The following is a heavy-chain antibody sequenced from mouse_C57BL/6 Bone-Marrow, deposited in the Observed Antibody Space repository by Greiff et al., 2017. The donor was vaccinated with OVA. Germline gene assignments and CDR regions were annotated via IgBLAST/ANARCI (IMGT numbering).Heavy chain of an antibody. CDR1: GYTFTSYW. Sequence: QVQLQQPGAELVRPGSSVKLSCKASGYTFTSYWMHWVKQRPIQGLEWIGNIDPSDSETHYNQKFKDKATLTVDNSSSTAYMQLSSLTSEDSAVYYCARSRTETGYYAMDYWGQGTSVTVSS. CDR3: ARSRTETGYYAMDY. CDR2: IDPSDSET. V-gene: IGHV1-52*01. J-gene: IGHJ4*01.